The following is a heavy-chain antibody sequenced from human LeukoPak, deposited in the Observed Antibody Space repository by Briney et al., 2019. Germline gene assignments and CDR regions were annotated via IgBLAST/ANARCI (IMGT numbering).Heavy chain of an antibody. Sequence: PGRSLRLSCAASGFTFSSYAMYWVRQAPGKGLEWVAVISYDGSNKYYADSVKGRFTISRDNSKNTLYLQMNSLRAEDTALYYCARPSPPGDGYNPSDYWGQGSLVIVSS. J-gene: IGHJ4*02. V-gene: IGHV3-30-3*01. CDR2: ISYDGSNK. CDR3: ARPSPPGDGYNPSDY. CDR1: GFTFSSYA. D-gene: IGHD5-24*01.